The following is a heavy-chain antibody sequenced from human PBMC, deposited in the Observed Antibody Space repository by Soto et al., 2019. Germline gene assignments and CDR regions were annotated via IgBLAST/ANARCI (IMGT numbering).Heavy chain of an antibody. CDR3: AKGWVGGEYDPNWFDH. V-gene: IGHV4-34*01. J-gene: IGHJ5*02. CDR2: INHSGST. CDR1: GGSLSGYY. D-gene: IGHD3-16*01. Sequence: SETLSLTCAVYGGSLSGYYWSWIRQPPGKGLEWIGEINHSGSTNYNPSLKSRVTISVDTSKNQFSLKLSSVTAADTAVYYCAKGWVGGEYDPNWFDHWGQGTLVTVSS.